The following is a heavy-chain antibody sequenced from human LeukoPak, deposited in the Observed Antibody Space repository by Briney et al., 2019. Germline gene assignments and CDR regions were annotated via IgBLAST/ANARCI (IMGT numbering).Heavy chain of an antibody. V-gene: IGHV3-9*01. D-gene: IGHD3-9*01. Sequence: PGRSLRLSCAASGYTFDDYAMHWVRQAPGKGLEWVSGISWNSGSIGYADSVKSRFTISRDNAKNSLYLQMNSLRAEDTALYYCAKAQLRLVSDAFDIWGQGTMVTVSS. J-gene: IGHJ3*02. CDR1: GYTFDDYA. CDR2: ISWNSGSI. CDR3: AKAQLRLVSDAFDI.